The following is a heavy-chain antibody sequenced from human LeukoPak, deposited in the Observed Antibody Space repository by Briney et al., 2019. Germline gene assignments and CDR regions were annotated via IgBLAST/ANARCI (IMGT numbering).Heavy chain of an antibody. CDR1: GGSFSGYY. CDR2: INHSGST. J-gene: IGHJ6*02. CDR3: ATLDAARDYYYYGMDV. V-gene: IGHV4-34*01. Sequence: SETLSLTCAVYGGSFSGYYWSWIRQPPGKGLEWIGEINHSGSTNYNPSLKSRVTISVDTSKNQFSLKLSSVTAADTAVYYCATLDAARDYYYYGMDVWGQGTTVTVSS.